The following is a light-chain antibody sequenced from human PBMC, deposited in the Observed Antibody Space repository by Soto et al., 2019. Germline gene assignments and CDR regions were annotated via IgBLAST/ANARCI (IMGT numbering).Light chain of an antibody. V-gene: IGKV3-20*01. CDR2: SAS. CDR1: QSVASSY. CDR3: HHFGSLPET. Sequence: EVVLTQSPGTLSPSPGERVTLSCRASQSVASSYLAWYQQKPGRAPRLLFYSASSRATGIPDRFSGSGSGTDFTLTISRLEPEDFAVYYCHHFGSLPETFGQGTNVE. J-gene: IGKJ1*01.